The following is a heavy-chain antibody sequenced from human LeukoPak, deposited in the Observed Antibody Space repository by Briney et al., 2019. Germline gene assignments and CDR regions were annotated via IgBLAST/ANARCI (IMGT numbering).Heavy chain of an antibody. J-gene: IGHJ4*02. CDR1: GFTFSSFA. V-gene: IGHV3-23*01. CDR3: AKETPRNYDFWSGYQKYYFDY. CDR2: ISGSGGST. D-gene: IGHD3-3*01. Sequence: PGGSLRLSCAASGFTFSSFAMSWVRQAPGKGLEWVSAISGSGGSTYYADSVKGRFTISRDNSKNTLYLQMNSLRAEDTAVYYCAKETPRNYDFWSGYQKYYFDYWGQGTLVTVSS.